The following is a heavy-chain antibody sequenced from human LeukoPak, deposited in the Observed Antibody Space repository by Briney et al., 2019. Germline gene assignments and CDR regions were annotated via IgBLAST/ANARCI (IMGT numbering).Heavy chain of an antibody. CDR1: GYSFTSYW. Sequence: GESLKISCKGSGYSFTSYWIAWVRQMPGRGLEWMGIIHPGDSKTRSSPSFQGQVTISADKSINTAYLQWSSLKDSDTAMYYCARRGPDGDYERRNFDHWGQGALVTVSS. CDR3: ARRGPDGDYERRNFDH. CDR2: IHPGDSKT. D-gene: IGHD4-17*01. V-gene: IGHV5-51*01. J-gene: IGHJ4*02.